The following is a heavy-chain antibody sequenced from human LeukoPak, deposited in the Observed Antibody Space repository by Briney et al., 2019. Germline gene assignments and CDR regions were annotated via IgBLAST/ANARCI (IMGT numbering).Heavy chain of an antibody. CDR2: ISGSGGST. CDR3: AKDHGDYSFDH. V-gene: IGHV3-23*01. CDR1: GFTFSSYA. D-gene: IGHD4-17*01. J-gene: IGHJ4*02. Sequence: GESLRLSCAASGFTFSSYAMSWVRQAPGKGLEWVSAISGSGGSTYYADSAKGRFTISRDNSKNTLYLQMNSLRAEDTAVYYCAKDHGDYSFDHWGQGTLVTVSS.